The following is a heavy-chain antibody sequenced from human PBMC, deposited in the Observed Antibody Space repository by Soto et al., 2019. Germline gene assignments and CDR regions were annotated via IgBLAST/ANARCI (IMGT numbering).Heavy chain of an antibody. CDR3: ARKVVGSTSRPNYWYFDL. Sequence: EVQLLESGGDSVQPGGSLRLSCAGSGFTFINYAMNWVRQAPGKGLEWVSTISGGGDATFFADSVRGRITFSRDNSKNTVTLQMNSLGVDDTAVYYCARKVVGSTSRPNYWYFDLWGRGTRVTVSS. CDR1: GFTFINYA. D-gene: IGHD2-2*01. CDR2: ISGGGDAT. J-gene: IGHJ2*01. V-gene: IGHV3-23*01.